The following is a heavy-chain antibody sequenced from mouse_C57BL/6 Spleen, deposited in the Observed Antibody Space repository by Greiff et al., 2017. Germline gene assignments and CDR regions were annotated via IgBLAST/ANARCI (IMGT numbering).Heavy chain of an antibody. CDR2: IWSDGST. CDR1: GFSLTSYG. J-gene: IGHJ1*03. D-gene: IGHD1-1*01. CDR3: ARQGDYYGSSYGYFDV. Sequence: VQVVESGPGLVAPSQSLSITCTVSGFSLTSYGVHWVRQPPGKGLEWLVVIWSDGSTTYNSALKSRLSISKDNSKSQVFLKMNSLQTDDTAMYYCARQGDYYGSSYGYFDVWGTGTTVTVSS. V-gene: IGHV2-6-1*01.